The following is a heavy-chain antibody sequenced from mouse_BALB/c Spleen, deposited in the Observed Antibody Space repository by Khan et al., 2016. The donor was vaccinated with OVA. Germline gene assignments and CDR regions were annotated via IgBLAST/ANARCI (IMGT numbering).Heavy chain of an antibody. Sequence: QIQLVQSGPELKKPGETVKISCRASGYTFTNNGMNWVQQAPGKGLKWMGWINTYTGEPTYADDFKGRFAFSLDTSASTSFLQMNNLKKEDTDTYFCARVGYSGTMDYWGQGTSVTVSS. CDR3: ARVGYSGTMDY. V-gene: IGHV9-3-1*01. CDR2: INTYTGEP. J-gene: IGHJ4*01. CDR1: GYTFTNNG. D-gene: IGHD2-14*01.